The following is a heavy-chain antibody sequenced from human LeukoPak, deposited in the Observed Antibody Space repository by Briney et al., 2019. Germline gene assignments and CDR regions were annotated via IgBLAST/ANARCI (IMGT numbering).Heavy chain of an antibody. CDR3: ARLNSDYYGSGSYDINYYYYMDV. CDR1: GGSFSGYY. J-gene: IGHJ6*03. CDR2: INHSGST. Sequence: SETLSLTCAVYGGSFSGYYWSWIRQPPGRGLEWIGEINHSGSTNYNPSLKSRVTISVDTSKNQFSLKLSSVTAADTAVYYCARLNSDYYGSGSYDINYYYYMDVWGKGTTVTISS. V-gene: IGHV4-34*01. D-gene: IGHD3-10*01.